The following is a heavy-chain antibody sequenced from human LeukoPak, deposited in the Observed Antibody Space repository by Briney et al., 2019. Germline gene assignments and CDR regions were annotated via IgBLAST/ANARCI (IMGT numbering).Heavy chain of an antibody. CDR2: INPNGGGT. Sequence: ASGKVSCKASGYTFTNYYMHWVRQAPGQGLEWMGWINPNGGGTNYAQKFQGRVTMTRDTSISTAYMELSGLKSDDTAVYYCARDSSDTWGQGTLVTVSS. V-gene: IGHV1-2*02. CDR3: ARDSSDT. CDR1: GYTFTNYY. J-gene: IGHJ5*02. D-gene: IGHD3-22*01.